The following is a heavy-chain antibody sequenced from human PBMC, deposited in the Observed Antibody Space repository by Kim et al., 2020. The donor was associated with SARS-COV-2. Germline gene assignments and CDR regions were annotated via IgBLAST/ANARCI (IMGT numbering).Heavy chain of an antibody. Sequence: GGSLRLSCAASGFTFSSYWMSWVRQAPGKGLEWVANIKQDGSEKYYVDSVKGRFTISRDNAKNSLYLQMNSLRAEDTAVYYCARLRRDNYDFWSGLMRSDYYYYYYMDVWGKGTTVTVSS. J-gene: IGHJ6*03. CDR3: ARLRRDNYDFWSGLMRSDYYYYYYMDV. V-gene: IGHV3-7*01. CDR1: GFTFSSYW. CDR2: IKQDGSEK. D-gene: IGHD3-3*01.